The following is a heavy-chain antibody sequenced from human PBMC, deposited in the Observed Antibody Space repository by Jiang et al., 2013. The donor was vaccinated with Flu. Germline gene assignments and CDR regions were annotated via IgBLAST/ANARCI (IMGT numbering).Heavy chain of an antibody. D-gene: IGHD2-2*01. J-gene: IGHJ6*02. CDR3: ARGDLSHEYQLLSGMDV. V-gene: IGHV3-74*01. Sequence: GLVQPGGSLRLSCAASGFTFSSYWMHWVRQAPGKGLVWVSRINSDGSSTSYADSVKGRFTISRDNAKNTLYLQMNSLRAEDTAVYYCARGDLSHEYQLLSGMDVWGQGTTVTVSS. CDR1: GFTFSSYW. CDR2: INSDGSST.